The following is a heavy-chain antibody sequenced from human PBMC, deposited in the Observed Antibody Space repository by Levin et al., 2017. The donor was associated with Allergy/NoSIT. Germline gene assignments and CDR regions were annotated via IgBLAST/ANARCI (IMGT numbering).Heavy chain of an antibody. D-gene: IGHD2-2*01. CDR3: ARSATNCSSTSCYLDY. V-gene: IGHV4-34*01. Sequence: SETLSLTCAVYGGSFSGYYWSWIRQPPGKGLEWIGEINHSGSTNYNPSLKSRVTISVDTSKNQFSLKLSSVTAADTAVYYCARSATNCSSTSCYLDYWGQGTLVTVSS. CDR2: INHSGST. J-gene: IGHJ4*02. CDR1: GGSFSGYY.